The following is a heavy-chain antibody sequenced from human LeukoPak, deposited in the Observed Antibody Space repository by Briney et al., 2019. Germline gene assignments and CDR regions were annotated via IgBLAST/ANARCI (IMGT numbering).Heavy chain of an antibody. CDR2: IYHRGNT. CDR3: ARSVIVPAIVADYYTYMDV. Sequence: SETLSLTCAVSGYSISINYYWGWIRQPPGKGLEWIGVIYHRGNTDYNPSPQSRVTISIDTSKNEFSLKVNSVTAADTTVYYCARSVIVPAIVADYYTYMDVWGRGISVTVSS. J-gene: IGHJ6*03. CDR1: GYSISINYY. D-gene: IGHD2-2*01. V-gene: IGHV4-38-2*01.